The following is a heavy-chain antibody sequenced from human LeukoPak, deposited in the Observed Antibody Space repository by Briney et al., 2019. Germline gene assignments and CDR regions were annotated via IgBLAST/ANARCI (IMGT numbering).Heavy chain of an antibody. Sequence: SETLSLMCTVSGGSISNYYWTWLRQPPGKTLEWIAYIYYTGKTNYNPSLKSRLTRSLDTSKNQFSLKMKSVTAADTAVYYCARIRPGSAAVGPVMDNWGQGTLVTVSS. CDR2: IYYTGKT. D-gene: IGHD6-13*01. J-gene: IGHJ4*02. CDR3: ARIRPGSAAVGPVMDN. V-gene: IGHV4-59*01. CDR1: GGSISNYY.